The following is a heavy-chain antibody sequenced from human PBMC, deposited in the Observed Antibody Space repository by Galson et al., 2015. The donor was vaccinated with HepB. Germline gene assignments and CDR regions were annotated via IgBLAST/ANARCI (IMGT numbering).Heavy chain of an antibody. CDR3: ARVRGHEDYYDSSGYYFAFDI. Sequence: SLRLSCAASGFTFSSYSMNWVRQAPGKGLEWVSSISSSSSYIYYADSVKGRFTISRDNAKNSLYLQMNSLRAEDTAVYYCARVRGHEDYYDSSGYYFAFDIWGQGTMVTVSS. D-gene: IGHD3-22*01. CDR2: ISSSSSYI. J-gene: IGHJ3*02. V-gene: IGHV3-21*01. CDR1: GFTFSSYS.